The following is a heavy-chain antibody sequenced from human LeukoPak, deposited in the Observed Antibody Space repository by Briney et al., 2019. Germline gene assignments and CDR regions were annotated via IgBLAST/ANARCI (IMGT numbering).Heavy chain of an antibody. J-gene: IGHJ4*02. D-gene: IGHD3-22*01. V-gene: IGHV4-38-2*02. CDR3: ARDYYDISGPPRAFDY. CDR1: GFSISSGYI. Sequence: PSETLSLSCAVSGFSISSGYIWGWIRQPPGRGLEGIGIIYRSGSTYYNPSLKSRVTISVDTSKNKFSLKLSILTAADTAAYYCARDYYDISGPPRAFDYWGQGTLVTVSS. CDR2: IYRSGST.